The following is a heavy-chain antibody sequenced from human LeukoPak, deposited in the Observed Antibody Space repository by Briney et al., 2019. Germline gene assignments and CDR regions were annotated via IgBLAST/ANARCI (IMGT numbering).Heavy chain of an antibody. CDR2: IWYDGSNK. J-gene: IGHJ4*02. Sequence: PGGSLRLSCAASGFTFSSYGMHWVRQAPGKGLEWVAVIWYDGSNKYYADSVKGRFTISRDNSKNTLYLQMNSLRAEDTAVYYCARLSSGKGSYPAFDYWGQGTLVTVSS. CDR1: GFTFSSYG. V-gene: IGHV3-33*01. CDR3: ARLSSGKGSYPAFDY. D-gene: IGHD1-26*01.